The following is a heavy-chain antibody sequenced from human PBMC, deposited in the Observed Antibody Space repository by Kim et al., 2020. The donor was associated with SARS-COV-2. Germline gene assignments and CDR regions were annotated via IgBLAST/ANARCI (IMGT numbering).Heavy chain of an antibody. Sequence: SPKSRVTISVDTSKNQFSLKLSSVTAADTAVYYCAWEPMAPYYYYYMDVWGKGTTVTVSS. J-gene: IGHJ6*03. CDR3: AWEPMAPYYYYYMDV. D-gene: IGHD3-10*01. V-gene: IGHV4-34*01.